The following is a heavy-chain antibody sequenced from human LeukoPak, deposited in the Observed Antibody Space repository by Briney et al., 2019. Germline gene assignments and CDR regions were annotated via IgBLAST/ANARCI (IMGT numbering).Heavy chain of an antibody. Sequence: ASLKHSCKPSSSIFSHFGSSGGRQSPGRGLEWMGWISGNNEHPHYGQKFQGRLTVTTDSSTSTAYMELRKLRSDDTAVYYCARDVTSTDDYWGQGTLVTVSS. CDR2: ISGNNEHP. V-gene: IGHV1-18*04. J-gene: IGHJ4*02. D-gene: IGHD4-17*01. CDR3: ARDVTSTDDY. CDR1: SSIFSHFG.